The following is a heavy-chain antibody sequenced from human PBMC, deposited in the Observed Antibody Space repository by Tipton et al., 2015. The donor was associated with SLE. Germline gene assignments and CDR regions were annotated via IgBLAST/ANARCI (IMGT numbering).Heavy chain of an antibody. CDR2: IYYSGTT. D-gene: IGHD1-14*01. CDR3: ARLKVPETSYYYGMDV. CDR1: GGSISSHY. J-gene: IGHJ6*02. V-gene: IGHV4-59*08. Sequence: GLVKPSETLSLICSVSGGSISSHYWSWVRQPPGKGLGWIGYIYYSGTTNYNPSLKSRVTISVDTSKNQFSLNLTSVTAADTAVYYCARLKVPETSYYYGMDVWGQGTTVTVSS.